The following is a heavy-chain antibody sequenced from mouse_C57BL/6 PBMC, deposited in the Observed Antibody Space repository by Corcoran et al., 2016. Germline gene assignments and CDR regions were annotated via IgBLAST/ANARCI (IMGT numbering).Heavy chain of an antibody. J-gene: IGHJ3*01. CDR2: INTYSGVP. CDR3: ARSLAWFAC. V-gene: IGHV9-3*01. Sequence: QIQLVQSGPELKKPGETVKISCKASGYTFTTYGMSWVKQAPGKGLKWMGWINTYSGVPTYADDFKGRFAFSLETSASTAYLQINNLKNEDTATYFCARSLAWFACWGQGTLVTVSA. CDR1: GYTFTTYG.